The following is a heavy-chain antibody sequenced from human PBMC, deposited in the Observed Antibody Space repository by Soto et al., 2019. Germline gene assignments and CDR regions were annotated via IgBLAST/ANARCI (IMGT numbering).Heavy chain of an antibody. J-gene: IGHJ4*02. V-gene: IGHV4-4*02. CDR3: ARVISSRDEYFDY. CDR1: GGSIRTPDW. Sequence: SETLSLTCNVSGGSIRTPDWWSWVRQTPEKGLEWIGEIYHSGTPNYNPSLKSRVSMSVDKPKNQFSLNLTSVTAADTAVYYCARVISSRDEYFDYWGQGTVVTVSS. CDR2: IYHSGTP. D-gene: IGHD2-2*01.